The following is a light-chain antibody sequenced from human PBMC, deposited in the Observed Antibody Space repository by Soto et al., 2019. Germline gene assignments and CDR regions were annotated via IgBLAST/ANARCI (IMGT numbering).Light chain of an antibody. CDR2: DVS. V-gene: IGLV2-14*03. Sequence: QSVLTQPASVSGSPGQSITISCTGTSSDVGYYNYVSWYQHHPGKAPKLIIYDVSNRPSGVSNRFSGSKSGNTASLTISGLQAEDESDYYCSSYTTKSTVVFGGGTKVTVL. CDR1: SSDVGYYNY. CDR3: SSYTTKSTVV. J-gene: IGLJ2*01.